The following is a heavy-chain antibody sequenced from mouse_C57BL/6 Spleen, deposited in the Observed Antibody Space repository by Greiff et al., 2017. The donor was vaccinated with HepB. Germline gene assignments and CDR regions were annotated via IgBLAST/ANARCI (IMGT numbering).Heavy chain of an antibody. J-gene: IGHJ3*01. CDR3: ATRQLRLFAY. V-gene: IGHV1-50*01. CDR2: IDPSDSYT. D-gene: IGHD3-2*02. Sequence: QVQLQQPGAELVKPGASVKLSCKASGYTFTSYWMQWVKQRPRQGLEWIGEIDPSDSYTNYNQKFKGKATLTVDTSSSTAYMQLSSLTSEDSAVYYCATRQLRLFAYWGQGTLVTVSA. CDR1: GYTFTSYW.